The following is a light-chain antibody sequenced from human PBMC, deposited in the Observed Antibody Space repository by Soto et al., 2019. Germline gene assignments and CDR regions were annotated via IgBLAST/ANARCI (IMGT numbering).Light chain of an antibody. CDR3: NSYTSTSTLV. CDR2: EVS. J-gene: IGLJ1*01. CDR1: SSDVGGYNF. V-gene: IGLV2-14*01. Sequence: QSALTQPASVSGSPGQSITISCTGTSSDVGGYNFVSWYQQYPGKAPKLMIYEVSNRPSGVSNRFSGSKSGNTASLTISGLQAEDEADYYCNSYTSTSTLVFGTGTKVTV.